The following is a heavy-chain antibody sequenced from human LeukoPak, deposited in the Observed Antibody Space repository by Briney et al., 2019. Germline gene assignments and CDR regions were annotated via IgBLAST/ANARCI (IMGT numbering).Heavy chain of an antibody. CDR3: AREMLAAVAAQS. Sequence: GGSLRLACTASGFTFTSYSMAWVRQTPGKGLEWVANIKGDGIETSYVDSVKGRFTISRDNAENSLYLQMNSLRAEDTAVYYCAREMLAAVAAQSWGQGTLVTVSS. V-gene: IGHV3-7*01. D-gene: IGHD6-19*01. CDR1: GFTFTSYS. CDR2: IKGDGIET. J-gene: IGHJ5*02.